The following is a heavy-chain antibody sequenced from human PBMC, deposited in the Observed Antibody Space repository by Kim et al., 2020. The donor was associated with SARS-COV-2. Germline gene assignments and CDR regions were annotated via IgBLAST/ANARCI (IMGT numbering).Heavy chain of an antibody. V-gene: IGHV3-30*07. Sequence: DSVKGRFTISRANSKNTLYLQMNSLRAEDTAVYYCARERITMIVVVSFDYWGQGTLVTVSS. J-gene: IGHJ4*02. CDR3: ARERITMIVVVSFDY. D-gene: IGHD3-22*01.